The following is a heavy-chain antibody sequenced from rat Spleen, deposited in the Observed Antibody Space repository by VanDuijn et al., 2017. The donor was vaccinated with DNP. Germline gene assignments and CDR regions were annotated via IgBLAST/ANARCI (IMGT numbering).Heavy chain of an antibody. D-gene: IGHD1-11*01. J-gene: IGHJ4*01. CDR2: ISYDGSST. CDR1: GFTFSNYD. CDR3: ARHSAAVYAMDA. Sequence: EVQLVESGGGLLQPGRSLKLSCAVSGFTFSNYDMAWVRQAPSRGLEWVATISYDGSSTYYRDSVKGRFTISRDNAKSTLYLQMDSLRSEDTATYYCARHSAAVYAMDAWGQGTSVTVSS. V-gene: IGHV5-29*01.